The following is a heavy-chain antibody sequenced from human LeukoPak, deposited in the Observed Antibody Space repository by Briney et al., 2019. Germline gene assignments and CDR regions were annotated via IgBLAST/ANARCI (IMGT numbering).Heavy chain of an antibody. CDR1: GGSISSGSYY. D-gene: IGHD3-10*01. J-gene: IGHJ4*02. V-gene: IGHV4-61*01. Sequence: SETLSLTCTVSGGSISSGSYYWSWIRQPPGKGLEWIGYIYYSESTNYNPSLKSRVSISGDTSKNQVSLKLSSVTAADTAVYYCARIGAGLLWFGESSETYYFDYWGQGTLVTVSS. CDR3: ARIGAGLLWFGESSETYYFDY. CDR2: IYYSEST.